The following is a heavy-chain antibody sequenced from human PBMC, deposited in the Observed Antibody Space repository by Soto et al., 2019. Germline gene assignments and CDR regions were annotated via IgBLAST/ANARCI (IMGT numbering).Heavy chain of an antibody. CDR3: ARVGYCNSTGCRNWLDP. V-gene: IGHV6-1*01. CDR2: TYYRSKWYN. CDR1: GDSVSSNSAT. D-gene: IGHD2-2*03. Sequence: PSQTLSLTCAISGDSVSSNSATWNWIRQSPSRGLEWLGRTYYRSKWYNDYALSVKSRITINPDTSKNQFSLQLNSVTPEDTAVYYCARVGYCNSTGCRNWLDPWGQGTLVTVSS. J-gene: IGHJ5*02.